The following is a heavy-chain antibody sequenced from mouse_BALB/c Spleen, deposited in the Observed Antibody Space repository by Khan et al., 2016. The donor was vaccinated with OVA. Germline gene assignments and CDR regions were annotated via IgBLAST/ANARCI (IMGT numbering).Heavy chain of an antibody. CDR3: GRSGGNFHWYFDG. D-gene: IGHD2-1*01. J-gene: IGHJ1*01. CDR1: GFTFSSFG. Sequence: EVQLVESGGGLVQPGGSRKLSCAASGFTFSSFGMHWVRQAPKKGLEWVAYMSSGSSTIYYVDTLKGRFTISRDNPKKPLFLQMTSLRSEDTAMYYCGRSGGNFHWYFDGWGAGTSVTVSS. CDR2: MSSGSSTI. V-gene: IGHV5-17*02.